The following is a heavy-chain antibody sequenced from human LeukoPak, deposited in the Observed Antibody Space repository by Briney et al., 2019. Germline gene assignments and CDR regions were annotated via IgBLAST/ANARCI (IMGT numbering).Heavy chain of an antibody. J-gene: IGHJ4*02. V-gene: IGHV3-33*01. CDR2: IWYDGSNK. D-gene: IGHD6-13*01. Sequence: TGRSMRLSCAASGLRFSNYCMHWVRQAPGKGLEWVALIWYDGSNKYYADSVKGRFTISRDNSKNTLYLQMNSLRAEDTAVYYCGTVRGPDSSRWYSDYWGQGTLVTVSS. CDR3: GTVRGPDSSRWYSDY. CDR1: GLRFSNYC.